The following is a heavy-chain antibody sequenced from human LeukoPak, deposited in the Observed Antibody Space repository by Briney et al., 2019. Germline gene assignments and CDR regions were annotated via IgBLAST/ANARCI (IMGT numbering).Heavy chain of an antibody. J-gene: IGHJ5*02. D-gene: IGHD6-13*01. V-gene: IGHV4-34*01. CDR2: INHSGST. CDR3: ARALAAAGPGWFDP. CDR1: GGSFSGYY. Sequence: SETLSLTCAVYGGSFSGYYWSWIRQPPGKGLEWIGEINHSGSTNYNPSLKSRVTISVDTSKNQFSLKLSSATAADTAVYYCARALAAAGPGWFDPWGQGTLVTVSS.